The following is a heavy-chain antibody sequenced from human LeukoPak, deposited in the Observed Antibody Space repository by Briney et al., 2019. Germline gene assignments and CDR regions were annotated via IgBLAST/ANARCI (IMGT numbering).Heavy chain of an antibody. V-gene: IGHV4-34*01. J-gene: IGHJ4*02. CDR2: INHSGST. D-gene: IGHD3-10*01. Sequence: TSSETLSLTCAVYGGSFSGYYWSWIRQPPGKGLEWIGEINHSGSTNYNPSLKSRVTISVDTSKNQFSLKLSSVTAADTAVYYCARRLLWFGVSDYWGQGTLVTVSS. CDR3: ARRLLWFGVSDY. CDR1: GGSFSGYY.